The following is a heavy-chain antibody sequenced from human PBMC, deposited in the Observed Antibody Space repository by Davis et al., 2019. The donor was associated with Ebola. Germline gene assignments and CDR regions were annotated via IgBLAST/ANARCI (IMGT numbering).Heavy chain of an antibody. D-gene: IGHD6-13*01. V-gene: IGHV3-11*01. CDR2: ISSSGSTI. Sequence: GESLKISCAASGFTFSDYYMSWIRQAPGKGLEWVSYISSSGSTIYYADSVKGRFTISRDDSKNTAYLQMNSLKTEDTAVYYCTTNSGYSSRDYWGQGTLVTVSS. CDR3: TTNSGYSSRDY. CDR1: GFTFSDYY. J-gene: IGHJ4*02.